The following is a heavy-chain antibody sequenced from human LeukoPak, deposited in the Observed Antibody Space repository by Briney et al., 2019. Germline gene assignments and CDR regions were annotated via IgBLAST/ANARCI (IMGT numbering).Heavy chain of an antibody. CDR3: AKDSRYCSGGSCYTYYYGMDV. J-gene: IGHJ6*02. CDR2: ISYDGSNK. D-gene: IGHD2-15*01. CDR1: GFTFSSYG. Sequence: GRSLRLSCAASGFTFSSYGMQWVRQAPGKGLEWVAVISYDGSNKYYADSVKGRFTISRDNSKNTLYLQMNSLRAEDTAVYYCAKDSRYCSGGSCYTYYYGMDVWGQGTTVTVSS. V-gene: IGHV3-30*18.